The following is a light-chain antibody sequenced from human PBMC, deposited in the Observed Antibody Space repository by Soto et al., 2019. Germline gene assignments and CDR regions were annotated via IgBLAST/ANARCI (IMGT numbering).Light chain of an antibody. J-gene: IGKJ4*01. CDR2: AAS. Sequence: DIQMTQSPSSLSASVGDRVTITCRASQSISSYLNWYQQKPGKAPKLLINAASSLQSGVPSRFSGSGSGTDFTLTISSLQPEDFATYYCQQSYSTPPGFGGGTKVEIK. CDR1: QSISSY. CDR3: QQSYSTPPG. V-gene: IGKV1-39*01.